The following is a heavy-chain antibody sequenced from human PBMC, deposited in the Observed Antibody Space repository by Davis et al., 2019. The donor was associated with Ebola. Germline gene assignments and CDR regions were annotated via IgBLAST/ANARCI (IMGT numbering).Heavy chain of an antibody. D-gene: IGHD6-19*01. CDR2: IGHSGSPT. CDR1: GLSFSSYA. Sequence: GESLKISCAASGLSFSSYAMSWVRQAPGKGLEWVSFIGHSGSPTYYADSVKGRFTISRENSKNTLYLQMISLRADDTAVYYCAAGTTSDWYGYWGQGTLVTVSS. J-gene: IGHJ4*02. CDR3: AAGTTSDWYGY. V-gene: IGHV3-23*01.